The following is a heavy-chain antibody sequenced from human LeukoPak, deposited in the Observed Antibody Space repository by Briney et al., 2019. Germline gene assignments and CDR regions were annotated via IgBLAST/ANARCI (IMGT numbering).Heavy chain of an antibody. CDR2: IYYSGST. J-gene: IGHJ4*02. Sequence: PSETLSLTCTVSGGSISSYYWSWIRKPPGKGLEWIGYIYYSGSTNYNPSLKSRVTISVDTSKNHFSLKLSSVTAADTAVYYCAREGGCSSTSCYPDYWGQGTLVTVSS. CDR1: GGSISSYY. V-gene: IGHV4-59*01. CDR3: AREGGCSSTSCYPDY. D-gene: IGHD2-2*01.